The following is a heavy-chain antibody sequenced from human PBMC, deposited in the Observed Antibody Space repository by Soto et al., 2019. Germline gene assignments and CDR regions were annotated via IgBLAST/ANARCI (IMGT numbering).Heavy chain of an antibody. CDR2: IYYSGST. D-gene: IGHD3-10*01. CDR1: GGSISSGGYY. Sequence: SETLSLTCTVSGGSISSGGYYWSWIRQHPGKGLEWIGYIYYSGSTYYNPSLKSRVTISVDTSKNQFSLKLSSVTAADTAVYYCARLNIIYYYGSGSPSSYYYYGMDVWGQGTTVTVSS. J-gene: IGHJ6*02. V-gene: IGHV4-31*03. CDR3: ARLNIIYYYGSGSPSSYYYYGMDV.